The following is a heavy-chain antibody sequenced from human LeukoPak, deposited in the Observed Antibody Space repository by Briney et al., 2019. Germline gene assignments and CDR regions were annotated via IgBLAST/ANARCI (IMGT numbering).Heavy chain of an antibody. V-gene: IGHV4-34*01. J-gene: IGHJ4*02. D-gene: IGHD7-27*01. CDR3: ARDSNWGFQ. CDR1: GFTFGDYA. Sequence: GSLRLSCTASGFTFGDYAMSWVRQAPGKGLEWLADIDNRGSTQYNPSLRGRGTISVDTSRNHVSLRLTSVTAADTAVYFCARDSNWGFQWGPGTLVTVSS. CDR2: IDNRGST.